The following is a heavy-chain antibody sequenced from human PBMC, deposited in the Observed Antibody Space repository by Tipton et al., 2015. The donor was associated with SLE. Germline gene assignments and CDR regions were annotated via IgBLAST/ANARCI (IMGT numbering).Heavy chain of an antibody. J-gene: IGHJ5*02. CDR3: ARHDTNYGRNWFDP. Sequence: TLSLTCTVSGDSITRHYWSWIRQPPGKGLEWLGYIYYTGNTYYIPSLQSRVTMSIDRSNNQFSLKLSSVTAADTAVYYCARHDTNYGRNWFDPWGQGTLVTVSS. CDR1: GDSITRHY. V-gene: IGHV4-59*04. CDR2: IYYTGNT. D-gene: IGHD2-8*01.